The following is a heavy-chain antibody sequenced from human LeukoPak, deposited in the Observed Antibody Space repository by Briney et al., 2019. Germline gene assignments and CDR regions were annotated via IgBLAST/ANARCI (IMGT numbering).Heavy chain of an antibody. CDR1: GFTFSTYW. Sequence: GGSLRLSCAASGFTFSTYWMHWVRQAPGKGLEWVGRIKRKSDGGTTDYAAPAKGRFTISRDDSKNTLYLQMNSLKTEDTAVYYCTSGAMLVSWGQGTLVTVSS. J-gene: IGHJ5*02. CDR3: TSGAMLVS. V-gene: IGHV3-15*01. D-gene: IGHD3-22*01. CDR2: IKRKSDGGTT.